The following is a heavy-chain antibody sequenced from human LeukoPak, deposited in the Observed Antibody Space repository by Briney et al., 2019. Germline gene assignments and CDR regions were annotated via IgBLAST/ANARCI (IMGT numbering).Heavy chain of an antibody. D-gene: IGHD3-22*01. CDR2: INPNSGGT. CDR3: ARVYYDSSGYYPFDY. J-gene: IGHJ4*02. V-gene: IGHV1-2*02. CDR1: GYTFTGYY. Sequence: GASVKVSCKASGYTFTGYYIHWVRQAPGQGLEWMGWINPNSGGTNYAQKFQGRVTMTRDTSISTAYMELSRLRSDDTAVYYCARVYYDSSGYYPFDYWGQGTLVTVSS.